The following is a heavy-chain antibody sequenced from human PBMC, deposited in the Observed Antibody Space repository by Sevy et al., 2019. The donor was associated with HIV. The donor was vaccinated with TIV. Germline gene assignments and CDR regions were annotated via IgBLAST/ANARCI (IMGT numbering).Heavy chain of an antibody. V-gene: IGHV3-23*01. CDR1: GFTFSSYA. D-gene: IGHD2-15*01. CDR2: ISGSGGST. CDR3: TRAVVAAIYYYYYMDV. Sequence: GGSLRLSFAASGFTFSSYAMSWVRQAPGKGLEWVSAISGSGGSTYYADSVKGRFTISRDNSKNTLYLQMNSLRAEDTAVYYCTRAVVAAIYYYYYMDVWGKGTTVTVSS. J-gene: IGHJ6*03.